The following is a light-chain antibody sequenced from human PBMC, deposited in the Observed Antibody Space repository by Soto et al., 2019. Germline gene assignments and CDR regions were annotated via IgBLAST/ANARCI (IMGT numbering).Light chain of an antibody. CDR2: GAS. CDR3: QQYEKWPPSIT. Sequence: EILMTHSPATLSVSPCERATLSFSASQSVKSNLAWYQQKPGQAPRLLIYGASTRATGIPARFSGSGSGTEFTLTISSLQSEDFAVYYCQQYEKWPPSITFGQGTKVDIK. CDR1: QSVKSN. J-gene: IGKJ1*01. V-gene: IGKV3-15*01.